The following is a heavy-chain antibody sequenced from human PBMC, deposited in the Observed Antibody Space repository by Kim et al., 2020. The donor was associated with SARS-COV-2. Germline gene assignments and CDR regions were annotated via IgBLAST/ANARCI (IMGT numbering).Heavy chain of an antibody. Sequence: GESLRLSCAASGFTLSSYPMHWVRQTPGKGLEWVAVISYDGSKKYYADSVKGRLTISRDTSKNTLYLQMNSPRAEDTAVYYCARGRGAAGRYFDYWGQGTLVTVSS. CDR1: GFTLSSYP. V-gene: IGHV3-30*04. J-gene: IGHJ4*02. CDR2: ISYDGSKK. D-gene: IGHD6-13*01. CDR3: ARGRGAAGRYFDY.